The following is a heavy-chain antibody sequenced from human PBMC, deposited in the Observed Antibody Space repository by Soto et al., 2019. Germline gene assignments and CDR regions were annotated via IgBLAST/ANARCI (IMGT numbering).Heavy chain of an antibody. V-gene: IGHV1-8*01. J-gene: IGHJ5*02. Sequence: ASVKVSCKASGYTFTSYDINWVRQATGQGLEWMGWMNPNSGNTGYAQKFQGRLTMSWTTSISTAYMELSSLTSDDTAVYYCARAGMPAAGTRGLVWFDPRGQGTLVTVSS. D-gene: IGHD6-13*01. CDR3: ARAGMPAAGTRGLVWFDP. CDR1: GYTFTSYD. CDR2: MNPNSGNT.